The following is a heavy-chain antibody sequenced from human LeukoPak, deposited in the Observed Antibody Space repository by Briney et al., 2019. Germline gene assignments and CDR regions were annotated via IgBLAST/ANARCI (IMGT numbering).Heavy chain of an antibody. D-gene: IGHD6-6*01. Sequence: SVTVSFKASGYTFTDYYMHWVRQAPGQGLEWMGWINPNSGGTNYAQKFQGRVTMTRDTSISTAYMELSRLRSDDTAVYYCARSGQLDPLDYWGQGTLVTVSS. CDR1: GYTFTDYY. J-gene: IGHJ4*02. CDR3: ARSGQLDPLDY. CDR2: INPNSGGT. V-gene: IGHV1-2*02.